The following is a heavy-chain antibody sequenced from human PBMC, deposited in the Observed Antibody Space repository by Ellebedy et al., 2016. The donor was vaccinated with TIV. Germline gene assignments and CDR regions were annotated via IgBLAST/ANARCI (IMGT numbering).Heavy chain of an antibody. J-gene: IGHJ4*02. Sequence: MPSETLSLTCAVSGDSISSSNWWTWVRQTPGQGLEWIGEIYQSGSTNYNPSPKSRVTISVDKSKNQFSLKLTSVTSADTAVYYCARAPAVTQQSPLDYWGQGTLVTVSS. CDR2: IYQSGST. D-gene: IGHD6-13*01. CDR1: GDSISSSNW. V-gene: IGHV4-4*02. CDR3: ARAPAVTQQSPLDY.